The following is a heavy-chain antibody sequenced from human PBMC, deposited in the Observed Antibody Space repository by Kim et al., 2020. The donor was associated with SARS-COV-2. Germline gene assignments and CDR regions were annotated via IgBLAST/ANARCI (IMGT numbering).Heavy chain of an antibody. CDR2: IWYDGSNK. V-gene: IGHV3-33*01. CDR1: GFTFSSYG. D-gene: IGHD3-3*01. Sequence: GGSLRLSCAASGFTFSSYGMHWVRQAPGKGLEWVAVIWYDGSNKYYADSVKGRFTISRDNSKNTLYLQMNSLRAEDTAVYYCARDPQGGFWSGYYNWGQGTLVTVSS. CDR3: ARDPQGGFWSGYYN. J-gene: IGHJ4*02.